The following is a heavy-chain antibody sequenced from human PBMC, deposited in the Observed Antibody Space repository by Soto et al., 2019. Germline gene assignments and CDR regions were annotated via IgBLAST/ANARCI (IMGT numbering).Heavy chain of an antibody. D-gene: IGHD6-19*01. CDR1: GFTFSNYD. J-gene: IGHJ4*02. CDR2: IGTAGDT. CDR3: AREAVAGTFDY. Sequence: PGGSLRLSCAASGFTFSNYDMHWVRQATGKGLEWVSAIGTAGDTYYPGSVKGRFTISRENAKNSLYLQMSSLRAGDTAVYYCAREAVAGTFDYWGQGTLVTVSS. V-gene: IGHV3-13*01.